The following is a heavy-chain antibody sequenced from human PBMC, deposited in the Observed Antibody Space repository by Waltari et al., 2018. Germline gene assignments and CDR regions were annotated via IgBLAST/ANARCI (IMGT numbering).Heavy chain of an antibody. CDR3: AKNAVLYYYDSSGDYYFDY. CDR1: GFTFSSYG. V-gene: IGHV3-30*18. D-gene: IGHD3-22*01. Sequence: QVQLVESGGGVVQPGRSLRLSCAASGFTFSSYGMHWVRPAPGKGLEWVAVISYDGSNKYYADSVKGRFTISRDNSKNTLYLQMNSLRAEDTAVYYCAKNAVLYYYDSSGDYYFDYWGQGTLVTVSS. CDR2: ISYDGSNK. J-gene: IGHJ4*02.